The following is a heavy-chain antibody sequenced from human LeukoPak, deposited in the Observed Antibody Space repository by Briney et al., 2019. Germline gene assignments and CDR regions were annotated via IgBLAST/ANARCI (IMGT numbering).Heavy chain of an antibody. CDR1: GFTFSSYW. D-gene: IGHD1-26*01. J-gene: IGHJ6*02. CDR2: IKQDGSEK. Sequence: PGGSLRLSCAASGFTFSSYWMSWVRQAPGKGLEWVANIKQDGSEKYYVDSAKGRFTISRDNAKNSLYLQMNSLRAEDTAVYYCARGYSYYYYGMDVWGQGTTVTVSS. V-gene: IGHV3-7*01. CDR3: ARGYSYYYYGMDV.